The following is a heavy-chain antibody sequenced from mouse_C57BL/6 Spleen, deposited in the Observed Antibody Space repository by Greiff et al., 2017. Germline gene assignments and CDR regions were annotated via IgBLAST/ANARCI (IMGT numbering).Heavy chain of an antibody. J-gene: IGHJ3*01. CDR3: ARWALFAY. Sequence: QVQLQQSGAELVKPVASVPISCKSSCYAFRRSWLTLVHQRPGKVLEWIGQIYPGDGDTTYNGKFKGKATLTADKSSSTAYMQLSSLTSEDSAVYFCARWALFAYWGQGTLGTGAA. CDR1: CYAFRRSW. V-gene: IGHV1-80*01. CDR2: IYPGDGDT.